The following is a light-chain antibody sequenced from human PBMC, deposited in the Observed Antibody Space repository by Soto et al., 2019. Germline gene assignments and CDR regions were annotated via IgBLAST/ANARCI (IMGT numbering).Light chain of an antibody. CDR3: QQYGSSQWT. Sequence: EIVLTQSPGTLSLSPGERATLSCRASQSVSSSYLAWYQQKPGQAPRLLIYGASSRATGIPGRFSGSGSGTDFTLTISRLEPEDITVYYCQQYGSSQWTFGQGTRWIS. CDR1: QSVSSSY. V-gene: IGKV3-20*01. J-gene: IGKJ1*01. CDR2: GAS.